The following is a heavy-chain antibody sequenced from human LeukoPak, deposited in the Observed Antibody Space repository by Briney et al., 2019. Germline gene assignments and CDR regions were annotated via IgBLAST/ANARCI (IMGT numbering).Heavy chain of an antibody. CDR3: VREVGAPGSFQH. D-gene: IGHD1-26*01. V-gene: IGHV3-74*03. Sequence: GGSLRLSCAASGFTFSSNWMHWVRQAPGKGLVWISRINGDGRIIEHAESVKGRFTISRNNADNTLHLQMNGLRAEDTAVYHCVREVGAPGSFQHWGQGAPVTVS. J-gene: IGHJ1*01. CDR1: GFTFSSNW. CDR2: INGDGRII.